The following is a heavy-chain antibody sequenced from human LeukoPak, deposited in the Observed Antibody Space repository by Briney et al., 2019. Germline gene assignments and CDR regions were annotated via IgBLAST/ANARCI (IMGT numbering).Heavy chain of an antibody. CDR1: GGSISSYY. D-gene: IGHD3-10*01. Sequence: PSETLSLTCTVSGGSISSYYWSWIRQPPGKGLEWIGYIYYSGSTNYNPSLKSRVTISVDTSKNQFSLKLSSVTAADTAVYYCARRNKGFGEPGYWFDPWGQGTLVTVSS. CDR3: ARRNKGFGEPGYWFDP. J-gene: IGHJ5*02. CDR2: IYYSGST. V-gene: IGHV4-59*08.